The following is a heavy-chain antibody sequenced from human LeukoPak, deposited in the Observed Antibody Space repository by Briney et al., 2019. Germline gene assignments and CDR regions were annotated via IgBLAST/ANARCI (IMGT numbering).Heavy chain of an antibody. J-gene: IGHJ6*03. Sequence: GGSLRLSCAASGFTFSNAWMSWVRQAPGKGLEWVGRIKSKTDGGTTDYAAPVKGRFTISRDDSKNTLYLQMNSLKTEDTAVYYCTTCTLGVVPAAIPPKYYYYYYYMDVWGKGTTVTVSS. D-gene: IGHD2-2*02. CDR1: GFTFSNAW. V-gene: IGHV3-15*01. CDR2: IKSKTDGGTT. CDR3: TTCTLGVVPAAIPPKYYYYYYYMDV.